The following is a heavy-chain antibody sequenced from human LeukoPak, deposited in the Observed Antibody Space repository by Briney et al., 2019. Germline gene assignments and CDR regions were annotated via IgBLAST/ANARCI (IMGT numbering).Heavy chain of an antibody. J-gene: IGHJ4*02. CDR1: GYNFTSYW. CDR3: ARPPSRLGEDLDY. V-gene: IGHV5-51*01. Sequence: GESLKISCKGSGYNFTSYWIGWVRQMPGKGLEWMGIIYPGDSDTRYSPSFQGQVTISADKSISTAYLQWSSLKASDTAMYYCARPPSRLGEDLDYWGQGTLVTVSS. D-gene: IGHD3-16*01. CDR2: IYPGDSDT.